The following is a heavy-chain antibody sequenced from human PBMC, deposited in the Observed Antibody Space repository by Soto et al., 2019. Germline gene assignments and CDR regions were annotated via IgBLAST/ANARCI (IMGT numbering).Heavy chain of an antibody. D-gene: IGHD4-17*01. J-gene: IGHJ4*02. V-gene: IGHV3-72*01. CDR2: IRKKTNRYTT. CDR3: TTVTTVDYYFDY. CDR1: GLTFSDRY. Sequence: LRLSCAASGLTFSDRYMDWVRQAPGKGLEWVGRIRKKTNRYTTEYAASVKGRFIISRDDSTNSLYLQMSSLKTEDTAVYYCTTVTTVDYYFDYWGQGTLVTVSS.